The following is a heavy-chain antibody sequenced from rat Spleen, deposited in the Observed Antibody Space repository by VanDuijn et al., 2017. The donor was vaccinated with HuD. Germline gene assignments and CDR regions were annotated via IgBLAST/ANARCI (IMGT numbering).Heavy chain of an antibody. CDR3: ASLMYTPDYLGVMDV. J-gene: IGHJ4*01. V-gene: IGHV5-29*01. D-gene: IGHD1-6*01. CDR1: GFTFSNYG. CDR2: LSYDGSST. Sequence: EVQLVESGGGLVQPGRSLKLSCAASGFTFSNYGMAWVRQAPTKGLEWVATLSYDGSSTYYRDSVKGRFTISRDNAKSTLYLQMDSLRSEDTATYYCASLMYTPDYLGVMDVWGQGASVTVSS.